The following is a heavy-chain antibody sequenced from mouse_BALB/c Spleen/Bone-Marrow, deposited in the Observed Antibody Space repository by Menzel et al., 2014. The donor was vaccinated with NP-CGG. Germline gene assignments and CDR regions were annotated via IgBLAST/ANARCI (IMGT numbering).Heavy chain of an antibody. Sequence: VQLQESGAELVRPGTSVTLSCKASGYTXTDYKMHWVKQTPVHXXEWIGLIDPETGGTAYNQKFKGKATLTADKSSSTAYMSLRSLTSEDSAVYYCTIVAYWGQGTLVAASA. CDR1: GYTXTDYK. J-gene: IGHJ3*01. CDR3: TIVAY. V-gene: IGHV1-15*01. CDR2: IDPETGGT.